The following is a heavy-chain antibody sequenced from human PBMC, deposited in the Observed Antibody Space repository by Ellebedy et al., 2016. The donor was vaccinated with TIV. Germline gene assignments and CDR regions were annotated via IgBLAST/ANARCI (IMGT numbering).Heavy chain of an antibody. D-gene: IGHD1-14*01. CDR2: INDRGST. CDR1: GGSFGNYF. CDR3: ARRPDGFDI. V-gene: IGHV4-34*01. Sequence: SETLSLXXNVPGGSFGNYFWTWIRQPPGKGLEWIGDINDRGSTDVTPALKSRVTISIDTSKNQFSLKVNSLTAADTAIYYCARRPDGFDIWGQGTRVTVSS. J-gene: IGHJ3*02.